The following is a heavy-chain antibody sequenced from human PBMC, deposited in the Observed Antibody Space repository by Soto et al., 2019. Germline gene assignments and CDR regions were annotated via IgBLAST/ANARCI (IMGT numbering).Heavy chain of an antibody. CDR1: DGSISNYY. D-gene: IGHD6-13*01. CDR3: ARAGWSDSWYFDY. Sequence: SETLSLTCTVSDGSISNYYWSWIRQPPGKGLEWIGYIFYSGIINYNPSLKSRVTISVDTSNNQFSLKLSSVTAADTAVYYCARAGWSDSWYFDYWGQGSLVTVSS. CDR2: IFYSGII. J-gene: IGHJ4*02. V-gene: IGHV4-59*01.